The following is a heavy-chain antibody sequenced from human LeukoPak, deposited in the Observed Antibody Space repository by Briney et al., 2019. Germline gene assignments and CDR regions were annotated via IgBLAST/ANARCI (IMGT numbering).Heavy chain of an antibody. V-gene: IGHV3-48*01. CDR3: ARGNSYMDV. CDR1: GFTFGTYS. CDR2: ISSSSSTI. J-gene: IGHJ6*03. Sequence: GGSLRLSCAASGFTFGTYSMNWVRQAPGKGLEWVSYISSSSSTIYYADSVKGRFTISRDNAKNSLYLQMNSLRAEDTAVYSCARGNSYMDVWGKGTTVTVSS.